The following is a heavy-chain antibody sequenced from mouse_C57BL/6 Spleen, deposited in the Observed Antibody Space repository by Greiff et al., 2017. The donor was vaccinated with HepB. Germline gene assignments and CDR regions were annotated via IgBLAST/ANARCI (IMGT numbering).Heavy chain of an antibody. V-gene: IGHV1-55*01. CDR3: ARRGTAQASFAY. CDR1: GYTFTSYW. Sequence: VQLQQPGAELVKPGASVKMSCKASGYTFTSYWITWVKQRTGQGLEWIGDIYPGSGSTNYNEKFKSKATLTVDTSSSTAYMPLSSLTSEDSAVYYCARRGTAQASFAYWGQGTLVTVSS. D-gene: IGHD3-2*02. J-gene: IGHJ3*01. CDR2: IYPGSGST.